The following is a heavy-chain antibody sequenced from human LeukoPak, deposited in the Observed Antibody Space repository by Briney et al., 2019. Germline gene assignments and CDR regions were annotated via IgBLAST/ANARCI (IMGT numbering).Heavy chain of an antibody. CDR2: IRRKANGCTT. V-gene: IGHV3-49*04. CDR3: TSGLYYDSWSDLFDY. J-gene: IGHJ4*02. D-gene: IGHD3-3*01. CDR1: GFTCGDYA. Sequence: GGSLRFSCTASGFTCGDYAMSWVRQAPGKGPEGDGFIRRKANGCTTEYAASVKGRFTISRDDSKSIAYLQMNSLKTEDTAVYYCTSGLYYDSWSDLFDYWGQGTLVTVSS.